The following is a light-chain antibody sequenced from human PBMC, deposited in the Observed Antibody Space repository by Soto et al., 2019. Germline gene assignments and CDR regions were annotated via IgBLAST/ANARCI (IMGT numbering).Light chain of an antibody. V-gene: IGLV1-44*01. CDR1: SSNIGSNT. CDR2: RDN. J-gene: IGLJ2*01. CDR3: ASWDDSPNGPV. Sequence: HSVLTQPPSASGTPGQRVTISCSGSSSNIGSNTVNWYQQVPGTAPKLLIYRDNQRPSGVPDRFSGSKSGTSASLAISGLQSEDEADYYCASWDDSPNGPVFGGGTKLTVL.